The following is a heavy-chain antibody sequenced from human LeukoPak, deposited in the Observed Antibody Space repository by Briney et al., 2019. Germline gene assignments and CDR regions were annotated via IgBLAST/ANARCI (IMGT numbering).Heavy chain of an antibody. V-gene: IGHV1-69*13. D-gene: IGHD6-6*01. CDR1: GGTFSSYA. CDR2: IIPIFGTA. J-gene: IGHJ4*02. Sequence: ASVKVSCKASGGTFSSYAISWVRQAPGQGLEWMGGIIPIFGTANYAQKFQGRVTITADESTSTAYMELSSLRSEDTAVYYCARSYSSSSLSFDYWGQGTLVTVSS. CDR3: ARSYSSSSLSFDY.